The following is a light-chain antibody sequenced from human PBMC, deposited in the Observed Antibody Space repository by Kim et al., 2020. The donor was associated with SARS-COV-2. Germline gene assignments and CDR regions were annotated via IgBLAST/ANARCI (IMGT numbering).Light chain of an antibody. CDR2: DVS. CDR1: SSDVGGYNY. J-gene: IGLJ2*01. CDR3: SSYTSSSTLEV. V-gene: IGLV2-14*03. Sequence: QSITISCTGTSSDVGGYNYVFWYQQHPGKAPKLMIYDVSNRPSGVSNRFSGSKSGNTASLTISGLQAEDEADYYCSSYTSSSTLEVFGGGTQLTVL.